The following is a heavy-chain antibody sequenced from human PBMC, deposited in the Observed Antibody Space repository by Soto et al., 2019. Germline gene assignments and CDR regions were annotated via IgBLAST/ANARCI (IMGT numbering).Heavy chain of an antibody. CDR3: ARDSGWNDDPNNWFEP. J-gene: IGHJ5*02. Sequence: GGSLRLSWTASDFTFSNAWMNWVLKNPFKGLELVAVIWYDVSNKYYADSVKGRFTISRDNSKNTLYLQMNSLRAEDTAVYYCARDSGWNDDPNNWFEPWGQGTLVTVSS. D-gene: IGHD1-1*01. V-gene: IGHV3-33*08. CDR1: DFTFSNAW. CDR2: IWYDVSNK.